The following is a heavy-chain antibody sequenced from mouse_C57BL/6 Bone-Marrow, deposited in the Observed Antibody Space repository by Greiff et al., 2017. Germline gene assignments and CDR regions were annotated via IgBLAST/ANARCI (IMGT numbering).Heavy chain of an antibody. J-gene: IGHJ2*01. CDR2: SRNKANDYTT. Sequence: EVKLMESGGGLVQSGRSLRLSCATSGFTFSDFYMEWVRQAPGKGLEWIAASRNKANDYTTEYSASVKGRFIVSRDTSQSILYLQMHALRAEDTAIYYCARDLGRGYFDYWGQGTTLTVSS. V-gene: IGHV7-1*01. CDR3: ARDLGRGYFDY. D-gene: IGHD4-1*01. CDR1: GFTFSDFY.